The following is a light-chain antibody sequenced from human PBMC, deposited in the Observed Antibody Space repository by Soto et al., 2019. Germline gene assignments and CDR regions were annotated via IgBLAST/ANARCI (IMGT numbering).Light chain of an antibody. J-gene: IGLJ2*01. Sequence: QSALTQPPSASGSPGQSVTISCTGTSSDVGGYNYVSWYQQHPGKGPKLMIYEVTKRPSGVPDRFSGSKSGSTASLTASRLQAEDEAHYYCSAYGGSNNFVVFGGGTKLTVL. V-gene: IGLV2-8*01. CDR1: SSDVGGYNY. CDR2: EVT. CDR3: SAYGGSNNFVV.